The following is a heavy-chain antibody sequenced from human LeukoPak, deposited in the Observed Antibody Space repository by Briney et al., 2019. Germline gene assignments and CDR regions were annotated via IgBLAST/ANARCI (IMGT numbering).Heavy chain of an antibody. CDR2: INPNSGGT. J-gene: IGHJ6*03. CDR1: GYTFTGYY. V-gene: IGHV1-2*02. CDR3: ARDGIKRAYYDILTGYSPLNYYYYMDV. Sequence: ASVKVSCKASGYTFTGYYMHWVRQAPGQGLEWMGWINPNSGGTNYAQKFQGRVTMTRDTSISTAYMELSRLRSDDTAVYYCARDGIKRAYYDILTGYSPLNYYYYMDVWGKGTTVTVSS. D-gene: IGHD3-9*01.